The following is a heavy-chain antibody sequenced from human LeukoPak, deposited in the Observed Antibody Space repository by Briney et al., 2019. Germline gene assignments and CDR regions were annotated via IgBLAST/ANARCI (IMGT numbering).Heavy chain of an antibody. CDR2: ILHDGTTK. CDR3: ARESHYDSSGTLAFDY. J-gene: IGHJ4*02. D-gene: IGHD3-22*01. Sequence: GGSLRLSCAASQFTFSTYDMHWVRQAPGKGLEWVAVILHDGTTKNYADSVKGRFTISRDNSKNTLYLQMNSLRAEDTAVYYCARESHYDSSGTLAFDYWGQGTLVTVSS. V-gene: IGHV3-30*03. CDR1: QFTFSTYD.